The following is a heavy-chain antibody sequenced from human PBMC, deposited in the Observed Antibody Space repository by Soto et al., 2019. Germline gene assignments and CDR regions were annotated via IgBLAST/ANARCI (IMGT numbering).Heavy chain of an antibody. V-gene: IGHV3-30*18. CDR1: GFTFSSYG. J-gene: IGHJ6*02. Sequence: GGSLRLSCAASGFTFSSYGMHWVRQAPGKGLEWVAVISYDGSNKYYADSVKGRFTISRDNSKNTLYLQMNSLRAEDTAVYYCAKDSYYDFWSGYSHYYYYYGMDVWGQGTTVTVSS. CDR3: AKDSYYDFWSGYSHYYYYYGMDV. D-gene: IGHD3-3*01. CDR2: ISYDGSNK.